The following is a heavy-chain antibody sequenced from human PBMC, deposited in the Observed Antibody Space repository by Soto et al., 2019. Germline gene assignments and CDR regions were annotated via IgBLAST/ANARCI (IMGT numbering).Heavy chain of an antibody. CDR2: IIPLFPTT. Sequence: QVQLVQSGAEVKKPGSSVKVSCKASGGTFSNSAISWVRQAPGQGLEWMGGIIPLFPTTNYAQKFQGRVTITADKSTRTAYMELSSLKSEDTAVYYCARDERDGYNRYYYYGMDVWGQGTTVTVSS. CDR1: GGTFSNSA. D-gene: IGHD5-12*01. J-gene: IGHJ6*02. CDR3: ARDERDGYNRYYYYGMDV. V-gene: IGHV1-69*06.